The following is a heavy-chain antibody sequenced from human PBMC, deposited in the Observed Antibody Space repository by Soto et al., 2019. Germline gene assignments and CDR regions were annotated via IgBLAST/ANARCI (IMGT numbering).Heavy chain of an antibody. V-gene: IGHV3-30*18. CDR2: ISYDGSNK. Sequence: GGSLRLSCAASGFTFSSYGMHWVRQAPGKGLEWVAVISYDGSNKYYADSVKGRFTISRDNSKNTLYLQMNSLRAEDTAVYYCAKDQGTLYYYYGMDVWGQGTTVTVSS. D-gene: IGHD1-1*01. CDR1: GFTFSSYG. J-gene: IGHJ6*02. CDR3: AKDQGTLYYYYGMDV.